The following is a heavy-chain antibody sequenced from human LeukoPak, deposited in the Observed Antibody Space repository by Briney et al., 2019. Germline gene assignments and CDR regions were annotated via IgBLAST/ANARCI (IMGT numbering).Heavy chain of an antibody. CDR1: GFTVSDNY. CDR2: MYSRGDT. CDR3: ARDAPQVPAGGVLAP. J-gene: IGHJ5*02. Sequence: GGSLRLSCAASGFTVSDNYMSWVRQAPGKGLEWVSVMYSRGDTYYANSVKGRFTFSRDISKNTLYLQMNGLRVEDTAMYYCARDAPQVPAGGVLAPWRQATLVIVSS. D-gene: IGHD2-2*01. V-gene: IGHV3-53*01.